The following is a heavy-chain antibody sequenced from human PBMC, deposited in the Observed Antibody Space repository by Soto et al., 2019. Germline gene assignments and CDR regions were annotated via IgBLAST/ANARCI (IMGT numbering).Heavy chain of an antibody. D-gene: IGHD5-12*01. V-gene: IGHV3-23*01. CDR1: GFTFGSYA. CDR3: AKGMYGGYGSVLGGYYAMDV. CDR2: ISSSGGTT. Sequence: EVQLLESGGGLVQPGGSLRVSCAASGFTFGSYAMTWVRQAPGKGLEWVSGISSSGGTTSYADSVKGRFTISRDNSNHTLYLQMSRLRADDTAVYFCAKGMYGGYGSVLGGYYAMDVWGQGTTVIVSS. J-gene: IGHJ6*02.